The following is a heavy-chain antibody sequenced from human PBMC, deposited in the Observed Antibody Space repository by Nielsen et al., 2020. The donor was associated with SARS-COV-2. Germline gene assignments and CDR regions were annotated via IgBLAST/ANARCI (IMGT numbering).Heavy chain of an antibody. J-gene: IGHJ4*02. CDR1: GYTFTSHY. V-gene: IGHV1-46*01. D-gene: IGHD3-10*01. Sequence: ASVKVSCKASGYTFTSHYMHWVRQAPGQGLEWMGIINPSGGSTSSAQKFQGRVTMTSDTSTSTVYMELSSLRSEDTAAYYCARDVNLTGYYSYWGQGTLVTVSS. CDR2: INPSGGST. CDR3: ARDVNLTGYYSY.